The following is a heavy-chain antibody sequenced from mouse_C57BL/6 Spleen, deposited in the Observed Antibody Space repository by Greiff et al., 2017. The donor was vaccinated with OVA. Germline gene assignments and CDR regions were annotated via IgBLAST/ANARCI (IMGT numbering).Heavy chain of an antibody. D-gene: IGHD1-1*01. J-gene: IGHJ3*01. CDR2: IRLKSDNYAT. CDR3: TGDITFAY. CDR1: GFTFSNYW. V-gene: IGHV6-3*01. Sequence: EVKLMESGGGLVQPGGSMKLSCVASGFTFSNYWMNWVRQSPEKGLEWVAQIRLKSDNYATHYAESVKGRFTISRDDSKSSVYLQMNNLRAEDTGIYYCTGDITFAYWGQGTLVTVSA.